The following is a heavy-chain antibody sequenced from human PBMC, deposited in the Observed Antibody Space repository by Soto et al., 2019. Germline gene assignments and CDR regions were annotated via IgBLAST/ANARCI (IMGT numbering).Heavy chain of an antibody. J-gene: IGHJ4*02. V-gene: IGHV3-33*01. CDR1: GFTFSSYG. D-gene: IGHD2-15*01. CDR2: IWHDGSNK. CDR3: AREEGVVARAFDY. Sequence: QVQLVESGGGVVQPGRSLRLSCAASGFTFSSYGMHWVRQAPGKGLEWVAIIWHDGSNKYYADSVKGRFTISRDNSNNSVFLQMNSLRAEDTAMYYCAREEGVVARAFDYWGQGTLVTVSS.